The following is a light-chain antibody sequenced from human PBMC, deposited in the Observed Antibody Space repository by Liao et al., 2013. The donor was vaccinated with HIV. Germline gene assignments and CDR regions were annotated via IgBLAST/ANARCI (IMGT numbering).Light chain of an antibody. CDR1: RLGDKF. CDR3: QAWDSSTPLYV. CDR2: QDA. J-gene: IGLJ1*01. V-gene: IGLV3-1*01. Sequence: SYELTQPPSVSVSPGQTASVTCSGHRLGDKFACWYQQKPGQSPVLVIYQDAKRPSGIPERFSGSNSGNTATLTISGTQAMDEADYYCQAWDSSTPLYVFGTGTKVTVL.